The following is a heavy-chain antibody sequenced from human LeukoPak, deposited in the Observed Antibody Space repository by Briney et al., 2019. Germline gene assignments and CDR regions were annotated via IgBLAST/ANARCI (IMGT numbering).Heavy chain of an antibody. CDR2: ISSSGSTI. CDR3: ARIGDYYDSSGYYYVYAFDI. J-gene: IGHJ3*02. V-gene: IGHV3-48*03. Sequence: GGSLRLSCAASGFTFISYEMNWVRQAPGKGLEWVSYISSSGSTIYYADSVKGRFTISRDNAKNSLYLQMNSLRAEDTAVSYCARIGDYYDSSGYYYVYAFDIWGQGTMVTVSS. CDR1: GFTFISYE. D-gene: IGHD3-22*01.